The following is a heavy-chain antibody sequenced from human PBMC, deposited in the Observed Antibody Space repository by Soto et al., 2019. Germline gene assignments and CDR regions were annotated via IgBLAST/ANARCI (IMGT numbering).Heavy chain of an antibody. Sequence: QMQLVQSGPEVKKPGTSVKVSCKASGFTFTSSAVTWVRQARGQRLEWIGWNVVGSGNTNYAQKFQERVTNTGDGSTCTASVRLSGLKSGDTAVYYCAATASLGMAWVSWDPWGQGTPVTVSA. J-gene: IGHJ5*02. D-gene: IGHD7-27*01. V-gene: IGHV1-58*01. CDR2: NVVGSGNT. CDR1: GFTFTSSA. CDR3: AATASLGMAWVSWDP.